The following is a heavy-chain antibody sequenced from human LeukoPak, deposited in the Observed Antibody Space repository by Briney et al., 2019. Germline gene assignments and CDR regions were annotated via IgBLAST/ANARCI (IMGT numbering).Heavy chain of an antibody. CDR2: IIPIFGTA. Sequence: SVKVSCKASGGTFSSYAINWVRQAPGQGLEWMGGIIPIFGTANYAQKFQGRVTITADESTSTAYMVLSSLRSEDTAVYYCARGWLAETMVLTPYNYWGQGTLVTVSS. V-gene: IGHV1-69*13. J-gene: IGHJ4*02. CDR1: GGTFSSYA. D-gene: IGHD4/OR15-4a*01. CDR3: ARGWLAETMVLTPYNY.